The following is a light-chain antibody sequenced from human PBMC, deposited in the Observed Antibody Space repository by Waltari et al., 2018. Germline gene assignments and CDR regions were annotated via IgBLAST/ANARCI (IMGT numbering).Light chain of an antibody. Sequence: EVVLTQSPGTLSLSPGERATLSCSASQSVNKYLAWYQQRPGQAPRLLIYAASTRATGVPDRFSGSGFGTDFSLTISRLEPEDCAVYFCQNHERLPATFGQGTKVEIK. CDR2: AAS. V-gene: IGKV3-20*01. J-gene: IGKJ1*01. CDR1: QSVNKY. CDR3: QNHERLPAT.